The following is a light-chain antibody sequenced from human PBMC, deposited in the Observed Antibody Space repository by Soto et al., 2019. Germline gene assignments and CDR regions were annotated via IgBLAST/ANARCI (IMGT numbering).Light chain of an antibody. V-gene: IGKV3-11*01. CDR1: QSVRSY. CDR3: QQRSNSPPT. CDR2: DAS. Sequence: EILFTQSPATLSLSPGERATLSWRASQSVRSYLAWYQQKHGQAPRILIYDASNRDTGIPARFSGSWSGTDFTLTFSRLEPEDFEVYYCQQRSNSPPTFGQGTKVDIK. J-gene: IGKJ1*01.